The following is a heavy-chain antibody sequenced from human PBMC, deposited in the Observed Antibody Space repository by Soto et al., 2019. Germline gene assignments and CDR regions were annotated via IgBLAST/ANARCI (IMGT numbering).Heavy chain of an antibody. V-gene: IGHV3-21*06. J-gene: IGHJ4*02. CDR3: ARDIASPGGDYFDS. Sequence: EVQLVESGGGLVKAGGSLRLFCTASGFTFRNYTMNWVRQAPGKGLEWVSSISTGGAYMFYADSVKGRFTISRDNAQNSLFLQINSPRAEDTAVYYCARDIASPGGDYFDSWAQGTLVTVSS. CDR1: GFTFRNYT. D-gene: IGHD2-21*01. CDR2: ISTGGAYM.